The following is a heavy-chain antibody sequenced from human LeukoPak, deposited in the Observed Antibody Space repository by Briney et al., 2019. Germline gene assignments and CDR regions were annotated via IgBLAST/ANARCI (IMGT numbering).Heavy chain of an antibody. CDR1: GFTFDDYA. D-gene: IGHD5/OR15-5a*01. V-gene: IGHV3-9*01. CDR2: ISWNSGSI. CDR3: AKDRESTPSNYFDY. J-gene: IGHJ4*02. Sequence: SLRLSCAASGFTFDDYAMHWVRQAPGKGLEWVSGISWNSGSIGYADSVKGRFTISRDNAKNSPYLQMNSLRAEDTALYYCAKDRESTPSNYFDYWGQGTLVTVSS.